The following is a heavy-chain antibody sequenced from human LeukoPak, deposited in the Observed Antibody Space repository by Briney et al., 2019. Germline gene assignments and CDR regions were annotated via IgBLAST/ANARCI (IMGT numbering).Heavy chain of an antibody. V-gene: IGHV1-2*02. CDR3: ARDLRGSGYDP. D-gene: IGHD3-10*01. CDR1: GYNFTDFY. J-gene: IGHJ5*02. CDR2: INLHRGAT. Sequence: ASVKVSCKASGYNFTDFYIQWVRQTPGQGPEWMGWINLHRGATDYAQKFRGRVTMTRDTSVSLVYMELSRLKSNDTAVYYCARDLRGSGYDPWGQGTLVTVSS.